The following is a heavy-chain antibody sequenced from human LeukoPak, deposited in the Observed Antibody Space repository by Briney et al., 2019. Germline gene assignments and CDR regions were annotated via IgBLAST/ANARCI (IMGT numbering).Heavy chain of an antibody. V-gene: IGHV3-30*02. D-gene: IGHD2-21*01. J-gene: IGHJ4*02. CDR3: ARGLRDWPQGSTLDY. CDR2: IRFDGDIT. CDR1: GFTFSSYG. Sequence: GGSLRLSCAASGFTFSSYGMHWVRQAPGKGLEWVAFIRFDGDITYYADSVKGRFTISRDNSKKRMYMQMNSLRVEDTSVYYCARGLRDWPQGSTLDYWGQGTLVTVSS.